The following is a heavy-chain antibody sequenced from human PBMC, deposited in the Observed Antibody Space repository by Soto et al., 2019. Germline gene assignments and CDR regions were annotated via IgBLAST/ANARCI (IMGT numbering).Heavy chain of an antibody. CDR3: ARRTNPGIAVAVTFDAFDI. CDR2: GGT. D-gene: IGHD6-19*01. J-gene: IGHJ3*02. Sequence: GGTNYAQKFQGWVTMTRDTSISTAYMELSRLRSDDTAVYYCARRTNPGIAVAVTFDAFDIWGQGTMVTVSS. V-gene: IGHV1-2*04.